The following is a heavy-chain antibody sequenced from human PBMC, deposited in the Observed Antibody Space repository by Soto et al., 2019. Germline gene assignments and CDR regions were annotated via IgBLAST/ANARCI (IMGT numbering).Heavy chain of an antibody. CDR3: ARDAAVAGNIDY. D-gene: IGHD6-19*01. J-gene: IGHJ4*02. CDR2: IWYDGSNK. CDR1: GFTFSSYD. Sequence: QVQLVESGGGVVQPGRSLRLSCAASGFTFSSYDMHWVRQAPGKGLEWVAVIWYDGSNKYYADSVKGRFTISRDNSKNTLYLQMNSLRAEDTAVYYCARDAAVAGNIDYWGQGTLVTVSS. V-gene: IGHV3-33*01.